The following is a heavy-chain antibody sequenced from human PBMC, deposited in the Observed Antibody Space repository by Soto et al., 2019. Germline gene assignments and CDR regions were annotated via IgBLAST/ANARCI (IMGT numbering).Heavy chain of an antibody. V-gene: IGHV1-18*01. CDR2: ISGYNGDT. CDR1: GYTFTTYG. D-gene: IGHD3-10*01. J-gene: IGHJ6*02. CDR3: ARGAQTYYYGSVSYFGMDV. Sequence: QVQLVQSGAEVKKPGASVKVSCKASGYTFTTYGITWVRQAPGQGLEWMGWISGYNGDTHYAQKLQGRVTMTTDTSTSTAYMELRSLRADDTAVYYCARGAQTYYYGSVSYFGMDVWGQGTTVTVSS.